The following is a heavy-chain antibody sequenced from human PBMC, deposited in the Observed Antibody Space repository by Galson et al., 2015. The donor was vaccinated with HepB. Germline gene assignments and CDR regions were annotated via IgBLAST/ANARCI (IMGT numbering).Heavy chain of an antibody. V-gene: IGHV4-61*08. D-gene: IGHD3-10*01. CDR1: GGSISSGGYY. CDR3: ARDQFIDYYGSGSYFAFDI. CDR2: IYYSGST. Sequence: SETLSLTCTVSGGSISSGGYYWSWIRQPPGKGLEWIGYIYYSGSTNYNPSLKSRVTISVDTSKNQFSLKLSSVTAADTAVYYCARDQFIDYYGSGSYFAFDIWGQGTMVTVSS. J-gene: IGHJ3*02.